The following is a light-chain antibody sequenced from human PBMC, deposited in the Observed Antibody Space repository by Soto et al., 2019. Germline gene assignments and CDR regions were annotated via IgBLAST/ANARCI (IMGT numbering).Light chain of an antibody. Sequence: EIVLTQSPATLSLSPGERATLSCRASQSVSSYLAWYQQKPGQAPRLLIYDASNRATGIPARFSGSGSGTGFTLTISSLEPEDFAVYYCQQGSNWPREGFTFGPGTKVDIK. J-gene: IGKJ3*01. CDR2: DAS. CDR3: QQGSNWPREGFT. CDR1: QSVSSY. V-gene: IGKV3-11*01.